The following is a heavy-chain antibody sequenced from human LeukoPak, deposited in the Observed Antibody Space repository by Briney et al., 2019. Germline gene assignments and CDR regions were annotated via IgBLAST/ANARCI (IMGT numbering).Heavy chain of an antibody. V-gene: IGHV3-30*03. CDR3: ARVSQGYCSSTSCHYYYYYYYMDV. D-gene: IGHD2-2*01. CDR1: GFTFSTYG. CDR2: ISYDGSTK. J-gene: IGHJ6*03. Sequence: GGSLRLSCAASGFTFSTYGMHWVRQAPGKGLEWVTLISYDGSTKYYSDSVKGRFTLSRDNSKNTLYLQMNSLRAEDTAVYYCARVSQGYCSSTSCHYYYYYYYMDVWGKGTTVTIS.